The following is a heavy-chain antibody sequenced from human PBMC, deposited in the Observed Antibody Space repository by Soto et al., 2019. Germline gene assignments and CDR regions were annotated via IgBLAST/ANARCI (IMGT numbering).Heavy chain of an antibody. J-gene: IGHJ3*02. CDR1: GGSISSYY. CDR3: AREGQPYYYDSSGYDAFDI. Sequence: SETLSLTCTVSGGSISSYYWSWIRQPPGKGLEWIGYIYYSGSTNYNPSLKSRVTISVDTSKNQFSLKLSSVTAADTAVYYCAREGQPYYYDSSGYDAFDIWGQGTMVTVSS. D-gene: IGHD3-22*01. V-gene: IGHV4-59*01. CDR2: IYYSGST.